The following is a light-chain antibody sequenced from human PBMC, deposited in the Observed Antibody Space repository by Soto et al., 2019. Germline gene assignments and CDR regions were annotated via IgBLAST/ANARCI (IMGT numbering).Light chain of an antibody. Sequence: EIVLTQSPATLSVSPEERATLSCRASQSMSSSLAWYQQQPGQAPRLLIYHASTRAAGIPARFSGSGSGTEFTLTISSLQSEDFAVYYCQQYYNWPPGTFGQGTKVEIK. V-gene: IGKV3-15*01. CDR3: QQYYNWPPGT. CDR2: HAS. J-gene: IGKJ1*01. CDR1: QSMSSS.